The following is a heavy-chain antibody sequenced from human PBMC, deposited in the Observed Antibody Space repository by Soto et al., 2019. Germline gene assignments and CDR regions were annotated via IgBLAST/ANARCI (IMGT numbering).Heavy chain of an antibody. V-gene: IGHV3-23*01. CDR1: GFTFSSYA. CDR3: AKDRDCGGDCSPDY. J-gene: IGHJ4*02. Sequence: GGSLRLSCAASGFTFSSYAMSWVRQSPGKGLEWVSAISGSGGSTYYADSVKGRFTISRDNSKNTLYLQMNSLRAEDTAVYHCAKDRDCGGDCSPDYWGQGTLVTVSS. D-gene: IGHD2-21*02. CDR2: ISGSGGST.